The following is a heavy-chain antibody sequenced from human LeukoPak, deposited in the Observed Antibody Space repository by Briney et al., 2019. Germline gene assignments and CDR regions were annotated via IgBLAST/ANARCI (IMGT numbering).Heavy chain of an antibody. J-gene: IGHJ4*02. CDR1: GDSISSARYY. D-gene: IGHD4-17*01. CDR2: IYTSGST. CDR3: AREREGPYGYLDY. Sequence: SETLSLTCTVSGDSISSARYYWSWIRQPAGKGLEWIGRIYTSGSTDYNPSLKSRLTISVDTSKNQFSLKLTSVTAADTAVYYCAREREGPYGYLDYWGQGTLVTVSS. V-gene: IGHV4-61*02.